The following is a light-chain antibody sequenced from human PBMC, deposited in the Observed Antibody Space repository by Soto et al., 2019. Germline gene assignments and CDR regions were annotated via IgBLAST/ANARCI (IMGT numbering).Light chain of an antibody. CDR2: DDS. Sequence: SYELTQPPSVSVAPGQTARIACGGNNIGGRNVHWYQQKLGQAPVLVVYDDSDRPSGIPERISGSKSGNTAALTLSRVEAGDEADYYCQLWDGSSDPVVFGGGTKLTGL. J-gene: IGLJ2*01. CDR1: NIGGRN. V-gene: IGLV3-21*02. CDR3: QLWDGSSDPVV.